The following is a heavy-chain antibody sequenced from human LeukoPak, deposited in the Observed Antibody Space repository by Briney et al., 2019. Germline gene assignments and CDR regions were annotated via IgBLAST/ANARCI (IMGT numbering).Heavy chain of an antibody. CDR1: GNFITAYY. CDR2: VYYTGST. CDR3: ASNTGTVFDY. J-gene: IGHJ4*02. V-gene: IGHV4-59*01. D-gene: IGHD7-27*01. Sequence: SETLSLTCTVSGNFITAYYWSWIRQPPGKGLEWIGYVYYTGSTEYNPSLRSRVTISLEMSKQQFSLTLTSVTAADTAVYYCASNTGTVFDYWGRGALVTVSS.